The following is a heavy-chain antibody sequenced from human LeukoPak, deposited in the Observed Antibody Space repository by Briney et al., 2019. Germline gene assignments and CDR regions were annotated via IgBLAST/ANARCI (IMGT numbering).Heavy chain of an antibody. Sequence: GGSLRLSCAASGFTFSSYEMNWVRQAPGKGLEWVSYISGSGTTIYYANSVKGRFTISRDNANNSLYLQMNSLRAEDTAIYYCARGLDWGQGTLVTVSS. CDR3: ARGLD. CDR2: ISGSGTTI. CDR1: GFTFSSYE. V-gene: IGHV3-48*03. J-gene: IGHJ4*02. D-gene: IGHD2-2*03.